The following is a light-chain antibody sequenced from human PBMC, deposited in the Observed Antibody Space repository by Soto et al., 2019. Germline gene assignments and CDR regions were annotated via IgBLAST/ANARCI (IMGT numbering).Light chain of an antibody. Sequence: QSVLTQPPSVSGAPGQRVTISCTGSSSNIGAGYDVHWYQQLPGTAPKLLIYGNSNRPSGVPDRFSGSKSGTSASLAITGLQAEDEADYYCQSFYVFGTGTKLTVI. J-gene: IGLJ1*01. CDR2: GNS. V-gene: IGLV1-40*01. CDR3: QSFYV. CDR1: SSNIGAGYD.